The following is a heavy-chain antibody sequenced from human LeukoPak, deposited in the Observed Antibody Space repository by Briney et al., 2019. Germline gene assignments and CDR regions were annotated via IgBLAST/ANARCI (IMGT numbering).Heavy chain of an antibody. CDR2: ISSSGAGT. Sequence: PGGSLRLSCAASGFTFSSYAMSLVRQAPGKGPEWVSSISSSGAGTYYADSVKGRFTISRDNSKNTLYLQMNSLRAEDTAVYYCARVYDSSGYDYWGQGTLVTVSS. J-gene: IGHJ4*02. D-gene: IGHD3-22*01. CDR3: ARVYDSSGYDY. CDR1: GFTFSSYA. V-gene: IGHV3-23*01.